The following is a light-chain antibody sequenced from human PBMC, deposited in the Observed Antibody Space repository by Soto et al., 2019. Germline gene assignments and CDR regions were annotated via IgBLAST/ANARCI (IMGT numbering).Light chain of an antibody. CDR1: QNISSY. CDR2: DVS. CDR3: QQRSNWPRT. J-gene: IGKJ1*01. Sequence: IVLTQSPATLSLSPGTRATLSCRASQNISSYLIWYQQKPGQAPRLIIYDVSNRATGIPARFSGSGSGTDCTLTISSLEPEDVAVYYCQQRSNWPRTLGQGTKVDIK. V-gene: IGKV3-11*01.